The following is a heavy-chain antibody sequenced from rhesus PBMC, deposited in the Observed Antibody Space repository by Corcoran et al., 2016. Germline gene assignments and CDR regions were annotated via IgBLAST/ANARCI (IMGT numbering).Heavy chain of an antibody. CDR3: ARDNSNRFDV. CDR1: GGCIRSGSAY. J-gene: IGHJ5-1*01. D-gene: IGHD1-26*01. V-gene: IGHV4-122*02. CDR2: ITYSVST. Sequence: QVQLQESGHGLGKPSETLSLTSAVSGGCIRSGSAYLLCVRPPPGKGLEWIGYITYSVSTSYNPSLKSRVTISRDTSKNQFSLKLTAVTAADTAVYYCARDNSNRFDVWGAGVLVTVSS.